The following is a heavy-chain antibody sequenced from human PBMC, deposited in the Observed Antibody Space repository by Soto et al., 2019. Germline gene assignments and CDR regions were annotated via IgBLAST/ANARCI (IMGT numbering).Heavy chain of an antibody. V-gene: IGHV3-53*01. CDR3: ARAGSPFHSDSTGYWGFDY. J-gene: IGHJ4*02. D-gene: IGHD3-9*01. CDR2: IYSSGTT. Sequence: GGSLRLSCAASGFTFSDHQMNWVRQAPGRGLEWVSVIYSSGTTYYGDSVRGRFTISRDNSKNTLYLQMNSLRTEDTALYYCARAGSPFHSDSTGYWGFDYWGQGTLVTVSS. CDR1: GFTFSDHQ.